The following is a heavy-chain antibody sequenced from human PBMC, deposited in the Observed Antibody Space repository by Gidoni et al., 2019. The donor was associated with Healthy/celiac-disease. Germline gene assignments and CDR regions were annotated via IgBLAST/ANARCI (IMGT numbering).Heavy chain of an antibody. Sequence: QITLKESGPTLVKPTQTLTLTCTFSGFSLSTSGVGVGWIRQPPGKALDWLALIYWDDDKRYSPYLKSRLTITKDTSKNQLVLTMTNMDPVDTATYYCARYGDYFWYFDLWGRGTLVTVSS. CDR2: IYWDDDK. CDR3: ARYGDYFWYFDL. CDR1: GFSLSTSGVG. D-gene: IGHD4-17*01. J-gene: IGHJ2*01. V-gene: IGHV2-5*02.